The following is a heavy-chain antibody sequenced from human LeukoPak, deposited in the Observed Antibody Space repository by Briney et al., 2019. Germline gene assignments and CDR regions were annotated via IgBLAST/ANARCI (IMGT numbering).Heavy chain of an antibody. Sequence: GGSLRLSCAVSEFTIGSYWMSWVRQAPGKGLEWVAVISYDGSNKYYADSVKGRFTISRDNSKNTLYLQMNSLRAEDTAVYYCARSRIAVAGTIDYWGQGTLVTVSS. CDR3: ARSRIAVAGTIDY. J-gene: IGHJ4*02. CDR2: ISYDGSNK. V-gene: IGHV3-30*19. D-gene: IGHD6-19*01. CDR1: EFTIGSYW.